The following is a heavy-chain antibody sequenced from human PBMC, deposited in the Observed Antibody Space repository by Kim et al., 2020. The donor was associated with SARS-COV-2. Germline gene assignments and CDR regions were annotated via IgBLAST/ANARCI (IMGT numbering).Heavy chain of an antibody. CDR1: GYTFTGYY. Sequence: ASVKVSCKASGYTFTGYYMHWVRQAPGQGLEWMGWINPNSGGTNYAQKFQGRVTMTRDTSISTAYMELSRLRSDDTAVYYCARSYPGEPYLSQHWGQGTLVTVSS. D-gene: IGHD3-16*01. V-gene: IGHV1-2*02. CDR3: ARSYPGEPYLSQH. CDR2: INPNSGGT. J-gene: IGHJ1*01.